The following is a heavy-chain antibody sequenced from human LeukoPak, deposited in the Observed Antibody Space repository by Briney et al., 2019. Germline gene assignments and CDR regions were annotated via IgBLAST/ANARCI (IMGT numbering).Heavy chain of an antibody. Sequence: GGSLRLSCAASGFIFSNYWMTWVRQTPGKGLEFVANIKEDGSEIFYLDSVKGRFTISRDNAKNSLYLQMNSLRAEDTAVYYCAREAPYSSSWYDSNWFDPWGQGTLVTVSS. CDR2: IKEDGSEI. J-gene: IGHJ5*02. CDR3: AREAPYSSSWYDSNWFDP. D-gene: IGHD6-13*01. V-gene: IGHV3-7*01. CDR1: GFIFSNYW.